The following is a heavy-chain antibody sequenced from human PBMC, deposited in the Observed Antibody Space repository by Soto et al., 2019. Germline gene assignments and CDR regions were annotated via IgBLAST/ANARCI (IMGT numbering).Heavy chain of an antibody. D-gene: IGHD2-2*01. V-gene: IGHV3-21*01. Sequence: GGSLRLPCAASGFTFISYSMNWVRQAPWKGLEWVSSISSSSSYIYYADSVKGRFTISRDNAKSSLYLQMNSLRAEDTAVYYCARDLRPTIGDAFDIWGQGTMVTVSS. CDR3: ARDLRPTIGDAFDI. CDR1: GFTFISYS. CDR2: ISSSSSYI. J-gene: IGHJ3*02.